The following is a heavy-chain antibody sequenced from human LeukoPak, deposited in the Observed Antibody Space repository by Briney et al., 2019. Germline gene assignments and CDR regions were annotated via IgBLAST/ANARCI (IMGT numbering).Heavy chain of an antibody. V-gene: IGHV3-23*01. Sequence: PGGSLRLSCAASGFTFSSYVMRWVRQAPGRGLEWVSGISASGDSTYYADFVEGRFPISRDNSKNTLYLQMNSLRAEDTAVYYCAKGTKLDIVIVPAAARFDYWGQGTLVTVSS. J-gene: IGHJ4*02. CDR1: GFTFSSYV. CDR2: ISASGDST. CDR3: AKGTKLDIVIVPAAARFDY. D-gene: IGHD2-2*03.